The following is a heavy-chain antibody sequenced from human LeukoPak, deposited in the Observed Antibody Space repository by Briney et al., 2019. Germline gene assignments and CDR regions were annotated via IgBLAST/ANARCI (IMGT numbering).Heavy chain of an antibody. CDR1: GGSISSYY. V-gene: IGHV4-59*08. Sequence: PSETLSLTCTVSGGSISSYYWSWIRQPPGKGLEWIGYIYYSGSTNYNPSLKSRVTISVDTSKNQFSLKLSSVTAADTAVYYCASPYYYGSGSFDYWGQGTLVTVSS. CDR2: IYYSGST. D-gene: IGHD3-10*01. J-gene: IGHJ4*02. CDR3: ASPYYYGSGSFDY.